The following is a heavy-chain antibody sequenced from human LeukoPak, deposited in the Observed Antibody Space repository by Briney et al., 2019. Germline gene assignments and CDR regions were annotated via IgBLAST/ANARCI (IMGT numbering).Heavy chain of an antibody. CDR3: ARFYSSSSFDY. D-gene: IGHD6-6*01. Sequence: PSETLSLTCTVPGGSISSYYWSWIRRPPGKGLEWIGYIYYSGSTNYNPSLKSRVTISVDTSKNQFSLKLSSVTAADTAVYYCARFYSSSSFDYWGQGTLVTVSS. J-gene: IGHJ4*02. CDR2: IYYSGST. CDR1: GGSISSYY. V-gene: IGHV4-59*01.